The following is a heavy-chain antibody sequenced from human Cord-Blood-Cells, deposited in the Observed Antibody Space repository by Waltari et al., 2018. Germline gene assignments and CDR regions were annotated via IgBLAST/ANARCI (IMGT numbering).Heavy chain of an antibody. J-gene: IGHJ4*02. CDR1: GGSFSGYY. CDR2: INHSGST. V-gene: IGHV4-34*01. D-gene: IGHD2-2*01. CDR3: ARGHGELLSSTSCFDY. Sequence: QVQLQQWGAGLLKPSETLSLTCAVYGGSFSGYYWSWIRQPPGKGLEWFGEINHSGSTNYNPSLKSRVTISVDTSKNQFSLKLSSVTAADTAVYYCARGHGELLSSTSCFDYWGQGTLVTVSS.